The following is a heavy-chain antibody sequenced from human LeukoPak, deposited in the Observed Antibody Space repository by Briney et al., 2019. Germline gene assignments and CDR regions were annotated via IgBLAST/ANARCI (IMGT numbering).Heavy chain of an antibody. CDR3: ARGESVVPAAKGYYYMDV. D-gene: IGHD2-2*01. Sequence: PSETLSLTCTVSGGSVSSSSNYWTWIRQPPGKGLEWIGNMYYSGTTYYNPSLRSRVTISVDTSKNQFSLKLSSVTAADTAVYYCARGESVVPAAKGYYYMDVWGKGTTVTVSS. J-gene: IGHJ6*03. V-gene: IGHV4-39*07. CDR2: MYYSGTT. CDR1: GGSVSSSSNY.